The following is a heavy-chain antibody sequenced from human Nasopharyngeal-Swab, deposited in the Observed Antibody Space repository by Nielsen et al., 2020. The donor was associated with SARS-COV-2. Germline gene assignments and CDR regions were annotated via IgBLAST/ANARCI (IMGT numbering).Heavy chain of an antibody. CDR3: ARTLMSGWYPNTYYYGMDV. V-gene: IGHV4-34*01. CDR2: INHSGST. D-gene: IGHD6-19*01. Sequence: RQAPGKGLEWIGEINHSGSTNYNPSLKSRVTISVGTSKNQFSLKLSSVTAADTAVYYCARTLMSGWYPNTYYYGMDVWGQGTTVTVSS. J-gene: IGHJ6*02.